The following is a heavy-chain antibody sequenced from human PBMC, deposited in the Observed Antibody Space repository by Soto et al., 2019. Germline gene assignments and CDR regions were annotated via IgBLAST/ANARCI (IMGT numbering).Heavy chain of an antibody. CDR2: IYHSGST. CDR1: GGSINNTYW. J-gene: IGHJ4*02. Sequence: QVQLSESGPGLVKPSGTLALTCAVSGGSINNTYWWSWVRQPPGKGLEWIGEIYHSGSTNYNPSIEIRVTISMDRSKNQFSLRMTSVPAADTAVYYCARVVYGNYVEFWGLGTLVTVSS. CDR3: ARVVYGNYVEF. V-gene: IGHV4-4*02. D-gene: IGHD4-17*01.